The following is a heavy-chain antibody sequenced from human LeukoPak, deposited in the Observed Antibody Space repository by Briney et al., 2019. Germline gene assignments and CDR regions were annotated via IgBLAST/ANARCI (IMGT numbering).Heavy chain of an antibody. CDR2: ISGSGGST. D-gene: IGHD6-19*01. Sequence: GGSLRLSCAASGFTFSSYGMSWVRQAPGKGLEWVSAISGSGGSTYYADSVKGRFTIARDNSKNTLHLQMNSLRDEDTAVYYCAKEAVAGDYFDYWGQGTLVTVSS. J-gene: IGHJ4*02. CDR3: AKEAVAGDYFDY. V-gene: IGHV3-23*01. CDR1: GFTFSSYG.